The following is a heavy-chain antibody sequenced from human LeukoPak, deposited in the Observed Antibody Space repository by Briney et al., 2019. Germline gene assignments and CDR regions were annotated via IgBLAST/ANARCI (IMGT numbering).Heavy chain of an antibody. CDR3: ARESAITIFGVVTHDAFDI. CDR1: GGSISSGGYY. CDR2: IYHSGST. D-gene: IGHD3-3*01. V-gene: IGHV4-30-2*01. Sequence: SQTLSLTCTVSGGSISSGGYYWSWIRQPPGKGLEWIGYIYHSGSTYYNPSLKSRVTISVDGSKNQFSLKLSSVTAADTAVYYCARESAITIFGVVTHDAFDIWGQGTMVTVSP. J-gene: IGHJ3*02.